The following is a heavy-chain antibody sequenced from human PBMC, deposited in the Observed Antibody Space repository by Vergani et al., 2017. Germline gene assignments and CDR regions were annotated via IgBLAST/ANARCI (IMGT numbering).Heavy chain of an antibody. Sequence: EVQLVESGGGLVQPGGSLRLSCAASGFTFSSYWMSWVRQAPGKGLEWVANIKQDGSEKYYVDSVKGRFTISRDNAKNSLYLQMNSLRAEDKAVYYCARDELVVQGVPYWYFDLWGRGTLVTVSS. CDR2: IKQDGSEK. CDR3: ARDELVVQGVPYWYFDL. CDR1: GFTFSSYW. D-gene: IGHD1-1*01. V-gene: IGHV3-7*03. J-gene: IGHJ2*01.